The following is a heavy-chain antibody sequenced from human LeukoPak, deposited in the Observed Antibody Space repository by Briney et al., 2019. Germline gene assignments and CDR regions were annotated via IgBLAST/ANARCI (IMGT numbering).Heavy chain of an antibody. V-gene: IGHV3-74*01. CDR1: GFIFSNYW. CDR3: ARGVGGYVLLDY. D-gene: IGHD2-15*01. Sequence: GGSLRHSCAASGFIFSNYWMHWVRQAPGKGLVWVSRINSDDSRKSYADSVKGRFTISRDNAENTLYLQMNSLRAEDTAVYYCARGVGGYVLLDYWGQGSLVTVSS. CDR2: INSDDSRK. J-gene: IGHJ4*02.